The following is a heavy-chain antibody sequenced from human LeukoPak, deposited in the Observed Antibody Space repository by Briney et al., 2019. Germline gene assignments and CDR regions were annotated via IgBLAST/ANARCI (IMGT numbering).Heavy chain of an antibody. CDR3: AKTGGGTTFFGS. CDR2: ISGSGRST. CDR1: GFTFSSYA. J-gene: IGHJ4*02. V-gene: IGHV3-23*01. D-gene: IGHD1-7*01. Sequence: GGSLRLSCAASGFTFSSYAMSWVRQAPGKGLEWASTISGSGRSTYYADSVKGRFTISRDNSKNTLYLQMNSLRAEDTAIYYCAKTGGGTTFFGSWGQGTLVTVSS.